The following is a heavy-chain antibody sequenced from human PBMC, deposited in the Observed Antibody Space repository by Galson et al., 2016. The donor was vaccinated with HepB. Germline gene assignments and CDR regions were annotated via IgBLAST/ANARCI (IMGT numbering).Heavy chain of an antibody. D-gene: IGHD5-18*01. CDR2: ITPGDFTM. V-gene: IGHV3-48*02. CDR1: GFSFGDYS. J-gene: IGHJ5*01. CDR3: ARGPPGGYDYKFWFVS. Sequence: SLRLSCAASGFSFGDYSMNWVRQAPGEGLEWISYITPGDFTMYADSVKGRFTISRDNAKSSLFLQMNSLRDEDTALYYCARGPPGGYDYKFWFVSWGQGALVTVSS.